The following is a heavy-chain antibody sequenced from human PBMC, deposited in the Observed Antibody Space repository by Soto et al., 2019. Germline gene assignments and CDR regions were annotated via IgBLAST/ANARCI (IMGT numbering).Heavy chain of an antibody. CDR3: ARAPRLLLTRRSYFDY. V-gene: IGHV4-34*01. CDR1: GGSFSGYY. D-gene: IGHD2-15*01. J-gene: IGHJ4*02. CDR2: INHSGST. Sequence: PSETLSLTCAVSGGSFSGYYWRWIRQPPGKGLEWIGEINHSGSTNYNPSLKSRVTISVDTSKNQFSLKLSSVTAADTAVYYCARAPRLLLTRRSYFDYWGQGTLVTVSS.